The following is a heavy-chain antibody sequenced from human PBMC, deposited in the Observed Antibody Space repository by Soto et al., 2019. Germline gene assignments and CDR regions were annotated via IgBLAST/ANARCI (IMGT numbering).Heavy chain of an antibody. CDR1: GYTFSSYG. D-gene: IGHD3-10*01. Sequence: GSSVKVACKASGYTFSSYGISWVRQAPGQGLEWMGWISAYNGNTNYAQKLQGRVTMTTDTSTSTAYMELRSLRSDDTAVYYCARDPSITMVRGVKVDYWGQGTLVTVSS. CDR3: ARDPSITMVRGVKVDY. CDR2: ISAYNGNT. V-gene: IGHV1-18*01. J-gene: IGHJ4*02.